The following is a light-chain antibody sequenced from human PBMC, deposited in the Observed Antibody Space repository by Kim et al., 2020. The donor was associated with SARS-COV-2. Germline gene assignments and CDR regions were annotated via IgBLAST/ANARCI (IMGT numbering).Light chain of an antibody. CDR3: QQYAYLPFT. CDR2: DVS. J-gene: IGKJ2*01. CDR1: QDITNY. Sequence: DIQMTQSPSSLSASVGDRVTITCQASQDITNYVNWYQQRSGKAPKLLMYDVSNLGAGVPSRFSGSGSGTDFILTINSLQPEDAATYYCQQYAYLPFTFGQGTKVEI. V-gene: IGKV1-33*01.